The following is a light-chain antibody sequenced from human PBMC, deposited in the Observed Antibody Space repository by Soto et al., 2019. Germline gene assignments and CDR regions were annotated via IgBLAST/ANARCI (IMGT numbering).Light chain of an antibody. CDR3: SSYTNSTNQV. CDR1: SSDVGRYNF. J-gene: IGLJ1*01. CDR2: AVT. V-gene: IGLV2-14*01. Sequence: QSVLTQPASVSGSPGQSITISCTGTSSDVGRYNFVSWYQRHPGKAPQLMIYAVTNRPSGVSNRFSGSKSGNTASLTISGLQAQDEADYYCSSYTNSTNQVLGNGTKVT.